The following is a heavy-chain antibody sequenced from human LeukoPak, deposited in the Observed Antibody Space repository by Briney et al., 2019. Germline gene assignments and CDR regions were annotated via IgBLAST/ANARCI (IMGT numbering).Heavy chain of an antibody. CDR1: GGSSSGYY. CDR3: ARGPDSGYDYGGYYYYYGMDV. V-gene: IGHV4-34*01. CDR2: INHSGST. D-gene: IGHD5-12*01. Sequence: SETLSLTCAVYGGSSSGYYWSWIRQPPGKGLEWIGEINHSGSTNYNPSLKSRVTISVDTSKNQFSLKLSSVTAADTAVYYCARGPDSGYDYGGYYYYYGMDVWGQGTTVTVSS. J-gene: IGHJ6*02.